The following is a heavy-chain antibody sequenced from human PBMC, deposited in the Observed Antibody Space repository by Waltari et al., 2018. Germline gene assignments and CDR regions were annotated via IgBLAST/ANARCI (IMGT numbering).Heavy chain of an antibody. D-gene: IGHD6-19*01. CDR1: GFTFSSYS. CDR3: AKLIAVAGTGNWFDP. Sequence: EVQLLESGGGLVQPGGSLRLSCAASGFTFSSYSMSWVRQAPGKGLEWVSAISGSGGSTYYADSVKGRFTISRDNSKNTLYLQMNSLRAEDTAVYYCAKLIAVAGTGNWFDPWGQGTLVTVSS. CDR2: ISGSGGST. V-gene: IGHV3-23*01. J-gene: IGHJ5*02.